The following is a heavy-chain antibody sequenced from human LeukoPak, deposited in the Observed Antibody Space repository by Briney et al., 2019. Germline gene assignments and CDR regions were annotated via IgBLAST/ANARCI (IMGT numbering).Heavy chain of an antibody. J-gene: IGHJ4*02. V-gene: IGHV4-30-2*01. Sequence: PSETLSLTCTVSGGSISSGGYSWSWIRQPPGKGLEWIGYIYHSGSTYYNPSLKSRVTISVDRSKNQFSLKLSSVTAADTAVYYCARHYYDSSGYYYFDYWGQGTLVTVSS. CDR3: ARHYYDSSGYYYFDY. CDR1: GGSISSGGYS. CDR2: IYHSGST. D-gene: IGHD3-22*01.